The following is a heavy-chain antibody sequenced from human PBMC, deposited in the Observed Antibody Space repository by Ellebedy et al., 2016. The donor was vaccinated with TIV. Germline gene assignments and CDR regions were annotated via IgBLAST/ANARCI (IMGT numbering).Heavy chain of an antibody. CDR3: ARSSFGSGYYGSLDY. CDR2: INPSGGKT. J-gene: IGHJ4*02. D-gene: IGHD3-3*01. CDR1: GYTFTSYY. Sequence: AASVKVSCKASGYTFTSYYLHWVRQAPGQGLEWMGKINPSGGKTTSAQKLQGRVTMTRETSTSVVYVELTSLRSEDTAVYYCARSSFGSGYYGSLDYWGQGTLVTVSS. V-gene: IGHV1-46*04.